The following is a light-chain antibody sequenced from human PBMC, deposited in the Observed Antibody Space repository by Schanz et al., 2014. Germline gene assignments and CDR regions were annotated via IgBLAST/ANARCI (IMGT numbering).Light chain of an antibody. J-gene: IGKJ2*01. CDR2: LGS. Sequence: DIVLTQSPLSLPVTPGEPASISCRSSQSLLHSNGHNFLDWYVQKPGQSPRLLIYLGSNRASGVPDRFSGSGSGTDFTLKISKVEAEDVGVYYCMEALQTPYTFGQGTKLEIK. V-gene: IGKV2-28*01. CDR3: MEALQTPYT. CDR1: QSLLHSNGHNF.